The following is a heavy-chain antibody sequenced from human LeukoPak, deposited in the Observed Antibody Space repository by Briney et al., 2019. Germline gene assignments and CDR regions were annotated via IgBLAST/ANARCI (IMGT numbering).Heavy chain of an antibody. CDR3: ASFTIFGVIPYAFDL. Sequence: GESLKISWKGSGYSFTNYWIGWVRQMPGKGLEGMGIIYPGDSDPSYRPSFQGQVTISADKSITTAYLQWSSLKASDSAIYYCASFTIFGVIPYAFDLWGQGTMVPVSS. CDR1: GYSFTNYW. J-gene: IGHJ3*01. D-gene: IGHD3-3*01. CDR2: IYPGDSDP. V-gene: IGHV5-51*01.